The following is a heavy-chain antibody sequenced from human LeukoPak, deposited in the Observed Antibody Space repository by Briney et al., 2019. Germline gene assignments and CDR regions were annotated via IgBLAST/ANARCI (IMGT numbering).Heavy chain of an antibody. CDR1: GGSISSYY. Sequence: SETLSLTCTVSGGSISSYYWSWIRQPPGKGLEWIGYIYHTGSTNSNPSLKSRVTMSVDTSKNQFSLKLTSVTAADTAFYYCVKGRDGYDSWGQGTLVTVSS. CDR2: IYHTGST. V-gene: IGHV4-59*01. D-gene: IGHD5-24*01. J-gene: IGHJ5*01. CDR3: VKGRDGYDS.